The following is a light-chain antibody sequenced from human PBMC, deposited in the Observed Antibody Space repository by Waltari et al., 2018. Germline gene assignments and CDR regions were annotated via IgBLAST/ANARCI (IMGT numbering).Light chain of an antibody. V-gene: IGKV1-33*01. CDR2: EAF. J-gene: IGKJ2*01. Sequence: DIQMTQSPSYLSASVGDRVTITCQASQYISNYLNWYQQKPGKAPKLLIYEAFNLKTGVPSRFSGSGAGTDFTLTISSLQPEDIATYYCQQYDSLPPYTFGQGTKVEIK. CDR1: QYISNY. CDR3: QQYDSLPPYT.